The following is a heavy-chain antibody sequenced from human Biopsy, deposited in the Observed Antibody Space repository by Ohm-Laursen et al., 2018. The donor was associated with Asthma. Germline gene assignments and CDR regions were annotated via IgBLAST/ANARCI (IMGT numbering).Heavy chain of an antibody. V-gene: IGHV1-24*01. CDR3: ASDFPKDYVRYNFQF. J-gene: IGHJ4*02. Sequence: SVKVSCKVSGYILTDLSMHWVRQAPGQGLEWMGGHDHEEGGTVNARRFQGRVTMTEDTSTDTAYMELSSLSSDDTAVYYCASDFPKDYVRYNFQFWGQGTLVAVSS. CDR1: GYILTDLS. D-gene: IGHD4-17*01. CDR2: HDHEEGGT.